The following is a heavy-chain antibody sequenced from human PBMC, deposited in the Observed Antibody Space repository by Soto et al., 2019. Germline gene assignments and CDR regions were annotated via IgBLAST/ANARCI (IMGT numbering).Heavy chain of an antibody. CDR1: GFTFSRHT. J-gene: IGHJ4*02. CDR3: ARGVYYDLRRGFNTHPYYFDD. D-gene: IGHD3-3*01. Sequence: QVQLVESGGGVVQPGRSLRLSCAASGFTFSRHTMHWVRQAPGKGLEWVAAISDDGSNTYYADSVKGRFTISRDNSKNTLYLQMNSLSSEDTAAHHCARGVYYDLRRGFNTHPYYFDDWGQGTLVTVSS. CDR2: ISDDGSNT. V-gene: IGHV3-30-3*01.